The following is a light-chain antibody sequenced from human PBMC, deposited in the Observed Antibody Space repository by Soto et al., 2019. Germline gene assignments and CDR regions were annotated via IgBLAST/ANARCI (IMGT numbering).Light chain of an antibody. CDR2: DNN. J-gene: IGLJ2*01. V-gene: IGLV1-51*01. CDR1: SSNIGNNY. CDR3: GTWDSSLSAVV. Sequence: QSVLTQPPSVSAAPGQKVTISCSGSSSNIGNNYVSWYQQLPGTAPKLLMYDNNKRPSRIPDRFSGSKSGTSATLGITGLQTGDEADYYCGTWDSSLSAVVFGGGTKVTVL.